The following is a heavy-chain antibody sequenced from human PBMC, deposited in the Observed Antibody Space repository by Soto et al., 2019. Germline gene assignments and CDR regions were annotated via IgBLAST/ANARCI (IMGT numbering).Heavy chain of an antibody. V-gene: IGHV1-18*04. J-gene: IGHJ5*02. Sequence: ASVKFSCKASGYTFTSYGISWVRQAPGQGLEWMGWISAYNGNTNYAQKLQGRVTMTTDTSTSTAYMELRSLRSDDTAIYYCARMATFGSLNWFDPWGQGTLVTVSS. D-gene: IGHD3-16*01. CDR1: GYTFTSYG. CDR2: ISAYNGNT. CDR3: ARMATFGSLNWFDP.